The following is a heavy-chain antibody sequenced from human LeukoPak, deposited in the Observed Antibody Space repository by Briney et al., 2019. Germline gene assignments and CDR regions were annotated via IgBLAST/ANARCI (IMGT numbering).Heavy chain of an antibody. CDR2: IYYSGST. V-gene: IGHV4-59*12. J-gene: IGHJ4*02. CDR3: ARILEQLWFVNY. CDR1: GGSITNYY. D-gene: IGHD5-18*01. Sequence: SETLSLTCTVSGGSITNYYWSWIRQPPGKGLEWIGYIYYSGSTNYNPSLKSRVTISVDTSTNQFSLKLSSVTAADTAVYYCARILEQLWFVNYWGQGTLVTVSS.